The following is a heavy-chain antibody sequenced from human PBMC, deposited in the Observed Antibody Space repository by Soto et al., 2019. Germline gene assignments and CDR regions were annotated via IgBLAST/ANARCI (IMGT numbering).Heavy chain of an antibody. Sequence: QVQLVESGGGVIQPGKSLRLSCSASGFAFSTYGMHWVRQAPGKGLEWVAVIWADGSRQFYGDSVKGRFTISRDNSKNTLYLQMNSLRVDDEAVYYRGGGTGYWGLSDYWGQGTVVTVSS. CDR3: GGGTGYWGLSDY. D-gene: IGHD3-9*01. CDR1: GFAFSTYG. J-gene: IGHJ4*02. CDR2: IWADGSRQ. V-gene: IGHV3-33*08.